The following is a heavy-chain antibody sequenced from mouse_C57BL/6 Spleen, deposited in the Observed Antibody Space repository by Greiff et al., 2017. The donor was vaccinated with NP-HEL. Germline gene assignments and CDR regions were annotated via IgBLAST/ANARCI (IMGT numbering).Heavy chain of an antibody. CDR2: ISYDGSN. CDR3: ARGDGYPAWFAY. V-gene: IGHV3-6*01. CDR1: GYSITSGYY. J-gene: IGHJ3*01. Sequence: EESGPGLVKPSQSLSLTCSVTGYSITSGYYWNWIRQFPGNKLEWMGYISYDGSNNYNPSLKNRISITRDTSKNQFFLKLNSVTTEDTATYYCARGDGYPAWFAYWGQGTLVTVSA. D-gene: IGHD2-3*01.